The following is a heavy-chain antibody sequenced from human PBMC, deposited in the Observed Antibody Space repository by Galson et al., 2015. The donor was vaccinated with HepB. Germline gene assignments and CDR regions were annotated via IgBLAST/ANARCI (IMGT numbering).Heavy chain of an antibody. Sequence: SVKVSCKASGGTFSSYAISWVRQAPGQGLEWMGGIIPIFGTANYAQKFQGRVTITADESTSTAYMELSSLRSEDTAVYYCARQDDYSNFNWYFDLWGRGTLVTVSS. D-gene: IGHD4-11*01. J-gene: IGHJ2*01. CDR2: IIPIFGTA. CDR3: ARQDDYSNFNWYFDL. CDR1: GGTFSSYA. V-gene: IGHV1-69*13.